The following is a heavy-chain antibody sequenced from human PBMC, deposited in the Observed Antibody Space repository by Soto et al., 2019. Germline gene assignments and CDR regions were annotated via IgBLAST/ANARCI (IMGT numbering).Heavy chain of an antibody. Sequence: QVQLVQSGAEVKKPGASVKVSCKASGYTFNTYGISWVRQAPGQGLEWMVWINAYNGNTNYAQQRQGRVTMTTDTSASTAYMAMRCLSTDGTAVSYPARDTVAGPYVDYRGKGTLVTVS. V-gene: IGHV1-18*01. D-gene: IGHD6-19*01. J-gene: IGHJ4*02. CDR3: ARDTVAGPYVDY. CDR2: INAYNGNT. CDR1: GYTFNTYG.